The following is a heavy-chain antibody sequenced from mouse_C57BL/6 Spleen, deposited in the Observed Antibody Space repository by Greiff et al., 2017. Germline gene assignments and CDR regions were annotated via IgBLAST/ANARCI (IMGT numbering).Heavy chain of an antibody. D-gene: IGHD2-1*01. J-gene: IGHJ3*01. CDR1: GYTFTSYW. CDR3: ASLGGNSFAWFAY. Sequence: QVQLQQPGAELVKPGASVKMSCKASGYTFTSYWITWVKQRPGQGLEWIGDIYPGRGSTNYNEKFTSKATLTVDTSSSTAYMQLSSLTSEYSAVYYFASLGGNSFAWFAYWGQGTLVTVSA. CDR2: IYPGRGST. V-gene: IGHV1-55*01.